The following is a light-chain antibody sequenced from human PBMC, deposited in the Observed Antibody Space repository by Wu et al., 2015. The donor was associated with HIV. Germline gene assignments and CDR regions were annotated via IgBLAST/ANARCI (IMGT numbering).Light chain of an antibody. CDR1: QSVNNF. V-gene: IGKV1-39*01. CDR3: QESSNTPPA. Sequence: DIQMTQSPSSLSASVGDTVTITCRASQSVNNFLNWYQQKPGKAPKLLVSAASSLHSEAPSRFAGSGSGTDFTLTINSLQPEDFATYFCQESSNTPPAFGQGTR. CDR2: AAS. J-gene: IGKJ5*01.